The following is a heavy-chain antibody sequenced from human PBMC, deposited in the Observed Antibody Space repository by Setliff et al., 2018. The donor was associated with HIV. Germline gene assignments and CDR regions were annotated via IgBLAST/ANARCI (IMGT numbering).Heavy chain of an antibody. CDR3: ARGLSSPFATGL. V-gene: IGHV4-59*11. D-gene: IGHD6-13*01. CDR2: ISYSGST. CDR1: GGSISSHY. J-gene: IGHJ4*02. Sequence: LSLTCTVSGGSISSHYWSWVRQTPGKGLEWIGSISYSGSTNHNPSLKSRVTISIDASKNQFSLKLTSVTSADTAVYFCARGLSSPFATGLWGQGTLVTVSS.